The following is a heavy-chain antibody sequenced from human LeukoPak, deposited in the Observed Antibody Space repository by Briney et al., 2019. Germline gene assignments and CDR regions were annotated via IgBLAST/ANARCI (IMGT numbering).Heavy chain of an antibody. D-gene: IGHD3-9*01. CDR2: TYTSGSI. CDR1: GGSISSYY. J-gene: IGHJ3*02. V-gene: IGHV4-4*07. Sequence: SETLSLTCTVSGGSISSYYWSWIRQPAGKGLEWIGRTYTSGSINYNPSLKSRVTMSVDTSKNQFSLKLSSVTAADTAVYYCARHRSDILTGYYTAFDIWGQGTMVTVSS. CDR3: ARHRSDILTGYYTAFDI.